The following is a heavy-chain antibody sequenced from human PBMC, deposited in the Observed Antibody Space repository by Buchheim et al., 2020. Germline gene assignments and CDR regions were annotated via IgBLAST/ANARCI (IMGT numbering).Heavy chain of an antibody. V-gene: IGHV3-48*01. J-gene: IGHJ6*03. CDR3: ARLGSLGVESSSSGAVIYYYYYYMDV. D-gene: IGHD6-6*01. Sequence: EVQLVESGGGLVQPGGSLRLSCAAFGFTFSSYSMNWVRQAPGKGLEWVSYISSSSSTIYYADSVKGRFTISRDNAKNSLYLQMNSLRAEDTAVYYCARLGSLGVESSSSGAVIYYYYYYMDVWGKGTT. CDR1: GFTFSSYS. CDR2: ISSSSSTI.